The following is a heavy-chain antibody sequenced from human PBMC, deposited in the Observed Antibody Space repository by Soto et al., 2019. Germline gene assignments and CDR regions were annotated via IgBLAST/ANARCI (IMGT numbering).Heavy chain of an antibody. CDR3: ASPPGYCSSTSCSLSYYYYMDV. V-gene: IGHV3-48*01. CDR1: GFTFSSYS. Sequence: GGSLRLSCAASGFTFSSYSMNWVRQAPGKGLEWVSYISSSSSTIYYADSVKGRFTISRDNAKNSLYLQMNSLRAEDTAVYYCASPPGYCSSTSCSLSYYYYMDVWRKGTTDTVSS. J-gene: IGHJ6*03. CDR2: ISSSSSTI. D-gene: IGHD2-2*01.